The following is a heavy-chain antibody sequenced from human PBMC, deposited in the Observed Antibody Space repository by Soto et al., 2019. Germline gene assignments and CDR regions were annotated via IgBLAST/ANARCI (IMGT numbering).Heavy chain of an antibody. V-gene: IGHV4-31*03. J-gene: IGHJ6*03. CDR3: ARGRGDYRGYYYYFKDV. CDR1: GGSISSGGYY. CDR2: IYYSGST. Sequence: QVQLQESGPGLVKPSQTLSLTCTVSGGSISSGGYYWSWIRQHPGKGLEWIGYIYYSGSTYYNPALKCRVTISVDTSKNQFSLKRISVTAADTAVYYCARGRGDYRGYYYYFKDVWGKGTTVTVSS. D-gene: IGHD4-17*01.